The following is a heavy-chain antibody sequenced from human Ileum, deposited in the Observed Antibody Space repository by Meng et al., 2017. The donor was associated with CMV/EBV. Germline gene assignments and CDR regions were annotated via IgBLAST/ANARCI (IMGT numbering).Heavy chain of an antibody. D-gene: IGHD6-19*01. CDR1: GFVSDCSYC. CDR3: AREFAVAAYYWYFDL. J-gene: IGHJ2*01. V-gene: IGHV4-61*01. CDR2: NYYSRST. Sequence: GFVSDCSYCWSLIRQPPGKGLGWIGENYYSRSTNYHPSLKRRITISVDKYENQFSRKLSSVTAASTAVYYWAREFAVAAYYWYFDLWGHGTLVTVSS.